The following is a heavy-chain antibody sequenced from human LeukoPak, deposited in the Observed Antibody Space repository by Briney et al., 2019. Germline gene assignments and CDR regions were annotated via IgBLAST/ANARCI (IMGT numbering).Heavy chain of an antibody. J-gene: IGHJ3*02. CDR1: GYTFTSYY. Sequence: GASVKVSCKASGYTFTSYYMHWVRQAPGQGLEWMGIINPSGGSTSYAQKFQGRVTMTRDTSTSTVYMELSSLRSEDTAVYYCARGTQPYSGSYQSLPVTPQPDAFDIWGQGTMVTVSS. CDR2: INPSGGST. D-gene: IGHD1-26*01. CDR3: ARGTQPYSGSYQSLPVTPQPDAFDI. V-gene: IGHV1-46*01.